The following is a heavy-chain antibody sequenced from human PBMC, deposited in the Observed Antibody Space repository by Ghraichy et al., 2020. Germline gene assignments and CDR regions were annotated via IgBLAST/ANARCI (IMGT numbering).Heavy chain of an antibody. CDR3: GGNGPRARDAYTIGC. CDR2: MYHSGAT. CDR1: GGSLNSFY. D-gene: IGHD5-24*01. V-gene: IGHV4-59*01. Sequence: SQTLSLTCTVPGGSLNSFYWSWIPQSPGKGLEYIGYMYHSGATLYNPSLKSRVTMSVDTTKNHFSLTLNSVTAADTAVYFCGGNGPRARDAYTIGCWGQGTLATVSS. J-gene: IGHJ4*02.